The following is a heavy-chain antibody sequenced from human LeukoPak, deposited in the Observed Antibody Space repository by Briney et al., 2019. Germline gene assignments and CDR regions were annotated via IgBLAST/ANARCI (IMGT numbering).Heavy chain of an antibody. D-gene: IGHD3-22*01. CDR3: AKVGAAWLIHQH. CDR2: INAYNGDI. Sequence: ASVKVSCKASGYTFTNYTISWVRQAPGQGLEWMGWINAYNGDIKYLQKFQDRVTMTTDTSTNTAYMEVRSLRPDDTALYYCAKVGAAWLIHQHWGQGTLVTVSS. J-gene: IGHJ4*02. V-gene: IGHV1-18*01. CDR1: GYTFTNYT.